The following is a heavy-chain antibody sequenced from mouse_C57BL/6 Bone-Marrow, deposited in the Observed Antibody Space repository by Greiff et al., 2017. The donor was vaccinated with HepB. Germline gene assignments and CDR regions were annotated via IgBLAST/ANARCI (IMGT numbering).Heavy chain of an antibody. CDR3: ARLFITTVEDV. V-gene: IGHV1-19*01. Sequence: EVQLQQSGPVLVKPGASVKMSCKASGYTFTDYYMNWVKQSHGKSLEWIGVINPYNGGTSYNQKFKGKATLTVDKSSSTAYMELNSLTSEDSAVYYCARLFITTVEDVWGTGTTVTVSS. J-gene: IGHJ1*03. CDR2: INPYNGGT. CDR1: GYTFTDYY. D-gene: IGHD1-1*01.